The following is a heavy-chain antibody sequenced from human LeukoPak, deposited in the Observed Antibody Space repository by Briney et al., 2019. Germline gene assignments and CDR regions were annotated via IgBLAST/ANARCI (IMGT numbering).Heavy chain of an antibody. J-gene: IGHJ3*02. CDR1: GGSISSSSYY. CDR2: IYYSGST. Sequence: SETLSLTCTVSGGSISSSSYYWGWIRQPPGKGLEWIGSIYYSGSTYYNPSLKSRVTISVDTSKNQFSLKLSSVTAADTAVYYCAREGGRSDAFDIWDQGTMVTVS. V-gene: IGHV4-39*07. CDR3: AREGGRSDAFDI. D-gene: IGHD3-16*01.